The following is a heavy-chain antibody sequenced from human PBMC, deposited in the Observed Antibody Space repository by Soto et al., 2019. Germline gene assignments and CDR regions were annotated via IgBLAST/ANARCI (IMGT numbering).Heavy chain of an antibody. Sequence: SVKVSCKASGGTFSSYAISWVRQAPGQGLEWMGGIIPIFGTANYAQKFQGRVTITADESTSTAYMELGSLRSEDTAVYYCARDQLGRYNWNYMGAFDIWGQGTMVTVSS. CDR2: IIPIFGTA. CDR1: GGTFSSYA. J-gene: IGHJ3*02. D-gene: IGHD1-7*01. CDR3: ARDQLGRYNWNYMGAFDI. V-gene: IGHV1-69*13.